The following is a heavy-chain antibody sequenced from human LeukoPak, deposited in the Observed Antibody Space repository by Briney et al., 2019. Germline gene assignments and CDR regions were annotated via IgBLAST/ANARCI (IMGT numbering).Heavy chain of an antibody. V-gene: IGHV3-30*02. CDR1: GFTFSTYG. D-gene: IGHD6-6*01. Sequence: PGGSLRLSCAASGFTFSTYGMHWVRQAPGKGLEWVAFIRSDGRSKYYTDSVKGRFTISRDNPKNTLYLQMNSLRAEDTAVYYCAKDFFASTASRPHYWGQGTLVTVSS. CDR3: AKDFFASTASRPHY. J-gene: IGHJ4*02. CDR2: IRSDGRSK.